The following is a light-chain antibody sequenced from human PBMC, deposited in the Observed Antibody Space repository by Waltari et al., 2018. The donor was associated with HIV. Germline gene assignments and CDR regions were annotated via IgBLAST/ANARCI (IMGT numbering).Light chain of an antibody. Sequence: QSVVTQPPSASGTPGQNISLSCSGHISTLGDNFVYWYQQRPGTAPRLLLSRNVQRPSGVPDRFSGSKSATSASLAISGLRAEDEADYHCSTWDNSLSHWVFGGGTKVTVL. CDR1: ISTLGDNF. CDR3: STWDNSLSHWV. CDR2: RNV. J-gene: IGLJ3*02. V-gene: IGLV1-47*01.